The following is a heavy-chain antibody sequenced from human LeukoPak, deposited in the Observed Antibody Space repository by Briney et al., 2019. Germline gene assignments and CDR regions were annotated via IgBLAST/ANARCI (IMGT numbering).Heavy chain of an antibody. CDR2: IYYSGST. J-gene: IGHJ3*02. CDR3: CGSYLRDAFDI. Sequence: SETLSLTCTVSGGSISSYYWSWFRQPPGKGLEWIGYIYYSGSTNYNPSLKSRVTISVDTSKNQFSLKLSSVTAADTAVYYCCGSYLRDAFDIWGQGTMVTVSS. D-gene: IGHD1-26*01. CDR1: GGSISSYY. V-gene: IGHV4-59*01.